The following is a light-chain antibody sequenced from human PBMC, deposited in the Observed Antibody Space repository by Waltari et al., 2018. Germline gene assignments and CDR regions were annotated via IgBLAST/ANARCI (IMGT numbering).Light chain of an antibody. CDR2: GQN. CDR3: HSRDTSSTRV. V-gene: IGLV3-19*01. J-gene: IGLJ2*01. CDR1: SLRRYY. Sequence: SSELTQDPAVSVALGQTVRITCQGDSLRRYYASWYQQRPGQAPILVLYGQNNRPSGILDRFSGSISGNTASLTITGAQAEDEADYYCHSRDTSSTRVFGGGTRLTV.